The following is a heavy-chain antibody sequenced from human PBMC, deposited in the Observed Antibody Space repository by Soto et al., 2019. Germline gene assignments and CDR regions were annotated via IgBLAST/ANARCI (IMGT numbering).Heavy chain of an antibody. Sequence: SETLSLTRAVSAGFLSTRHCWGWLRLPPGKGLEWIGEIYHSGSTNYNPSLKSRVTISVDKSKNQFSLKLSSVTAADTAVYYCARRVYCCNGVCCDGMDVWAQGTTVTGS. CDR2: IYHSGST. CDR1: AGFLSTRHC. CDR3: ARRVYCCNGVCCDGMDV. J-gene: IGHJ6*02. V-gene: IGHV4-4*02. D-gene: IGHD2-8*01.